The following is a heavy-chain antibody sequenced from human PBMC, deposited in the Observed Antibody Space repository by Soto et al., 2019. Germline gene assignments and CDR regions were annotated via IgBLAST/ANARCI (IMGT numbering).Heavy chain of an antibody. CDR3: ARGGDNWNDGWYLDY. V-gene: IGHV4-59*01. D-gene: IGHD1-1*01. CDR2: IYYSGST. Sequence: SETLSLTCTVSGGSISSYYWSWIRQPPGKGLEWIGYIYYSGSTNYNPSLKSRVTISVDTSKNQFSLKLSSVTAADTAVYYCARGGDNWNDGWYLDYWGQGTLVTVSS. J-gene: IGHJ4*02. CDR1: GGSISSYY.